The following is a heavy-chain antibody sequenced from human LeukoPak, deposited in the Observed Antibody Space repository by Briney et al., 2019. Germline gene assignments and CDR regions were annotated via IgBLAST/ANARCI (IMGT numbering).Heavy chain of an antibody. D-gene: IGHD3-9*01. V-gene: IGHV5-51*01. Sequence: GASLQISCQGSGYPFISYWIGWVRQKPGKGLEWMGIIYPGDSDTRYSPSFQGQVTISGDKSISTAYLQWSSLKASDTAMYYCASTTGEVTGYYTMDVWGQGTSVTVSS. CDR3: ASTTGEVTGYYTMDV. CDR2: IYPGDSDT. J-gene: IGHJ6*02. CDR1: GYPFISYW.